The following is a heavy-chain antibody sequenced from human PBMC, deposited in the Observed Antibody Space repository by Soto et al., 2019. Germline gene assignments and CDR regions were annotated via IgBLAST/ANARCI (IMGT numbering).Heavy chain of an antibody. CDR2: ISRDGRTK. CDR1: GFTVSSYG. V-gene: IGHV3-30*03. CDR3: TGEVASGY. Sequence: QVQLVESGGGVVQPGRSLRLSCAVSGFTVSSYGMHWVRQAPGKVLEWVAVISRDGRTKFYADSVEGRFTISKDSSRNTLFLEMDSLRSDDTAVYYCTGEVASGYWGQGTLVTVSS. J-gene: IGHJ4*02. D-gene: IGHD2-8*02.